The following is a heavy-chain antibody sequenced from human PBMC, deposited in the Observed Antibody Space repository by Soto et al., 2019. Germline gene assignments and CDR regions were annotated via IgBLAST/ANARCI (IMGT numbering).Heavy chain of an antibody. D-gene: IGHD6-19*01. CDR1: GYTFTAYY. V-gene: IGHV1-2*04. CDR2: INPHSGGT. Sequence: ASVKVSCKASGYTFTAYYLHWVRQAPGQGLEWMGWINPHSGGTKYAQRFQDWVTMTRDTSISTAYMELSRLRSDDTAVYYCARLYTSGWDGNLSSHDVWGQGTMVTVSS. CDR3: ARLYTSGWDGNLSSHDV. J-gene: IGHJ3*01.